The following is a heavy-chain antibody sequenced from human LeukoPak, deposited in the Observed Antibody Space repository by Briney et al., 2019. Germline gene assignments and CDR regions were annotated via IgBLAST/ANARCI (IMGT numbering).Heavy chain of an antibody. D-gene: IGHD1-26*01. CDR3: ARAPLSGTYYTDAFDI. Sequence: GSLRLSCAASGFTFSSYSMNLVRQPPGKGLEWIGEIHHSGSTDYNPSLKSRVTISPDKSKNQFSLTLTSVTAADTAVYFCARAPLSGTYYTDAFDIWGQGTMVTVSS. J-gene: IGHJ3*02. V-gene: IGHV4-4*01. CDR1: GFTFSSYSM. CDR2: IHHSGST.